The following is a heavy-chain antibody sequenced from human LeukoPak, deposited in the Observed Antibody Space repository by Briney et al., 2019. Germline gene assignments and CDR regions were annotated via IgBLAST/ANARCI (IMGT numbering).Heavy chain of an antibody. D-gene: IGHD6-19*01. CDR1: GGSISSGDYY. J-gene: IGHJ4*02. Sequence: SETLSLTCTVSGGSISSGDYYWSWIRQPPGKGLEWIGYIYYSGSTYYNPSLKSRVTISVDTSKNQFSLKLRSVTAADTAVYYCARAALIAVAGRGFDYWGQGTLVTVSS. CDR2: IYYSGST. CDR3: ARAALIAVAGRGFDY. V-gene: IGHV4-30-4*08.